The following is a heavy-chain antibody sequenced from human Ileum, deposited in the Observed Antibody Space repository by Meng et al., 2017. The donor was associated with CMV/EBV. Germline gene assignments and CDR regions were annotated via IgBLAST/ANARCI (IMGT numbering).Heavy chain of an antibody. V-gene: IGHV4-4*08. D-gene: IGHD3-10*01. CDR2: ISSSGNT. CDR1: GSFSTYY. CDR3: ARNGAHYYFGSGRLFDY. J-gene: IGHJ4*02. Sequence: GSFSTYYWSWIRQPPEKGLEWIGYISSSGNTNYNPSLKSRVSMSVDASNNRFSLRLNSVTAADRAVYYCARNGAHYYFGSGRLFDYWGQGILVTVSS.